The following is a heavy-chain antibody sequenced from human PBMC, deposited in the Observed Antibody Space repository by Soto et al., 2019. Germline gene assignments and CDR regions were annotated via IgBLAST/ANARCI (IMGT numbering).Heavy chain of an antibody. CDR2: ISAYNGNT. D-gene: IGHD1-26*01. Sequence: QVQLVQSGAEVKKPGASVKVSCKASGYTFTSYGISWVRQAPGQGLEWMGWISAYNGNTTDAQKLQGRVTMTPNLSTSTAYLQLRSLRSDDTAVYYCARPLSGSALAHDAFDIWGQGTMVTVSS. V-gene: IGHV1-18*01. CDR3: ARPLSGSALAHDAFDI. J-gene: IGHJ3*02. CDR1: GYTFTSYG.